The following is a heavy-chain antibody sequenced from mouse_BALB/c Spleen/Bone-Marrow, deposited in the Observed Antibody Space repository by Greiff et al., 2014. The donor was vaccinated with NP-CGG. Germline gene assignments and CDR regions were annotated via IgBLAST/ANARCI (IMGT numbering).Heavy chain of an antibody. J-gene: IGHJ2*01. CDR3: TRGGNWEDFDY. Sequence: EVMLVESGGGLVQPGGSRKLSCAASGFTFSSFGMHWVRQAPEKGLEWVAYISSGSSPIFYADTVKGRFTISRDNPKNTLFLQMTSLRSEDTVMYYCTRGGNWEDFDYGGQGTTLTVSS. D-gene: IGHD4-1*01. V-gene: IGHV5-17*02. CDR1: GFTFSSFG. CDR2: ISSGSSPI.